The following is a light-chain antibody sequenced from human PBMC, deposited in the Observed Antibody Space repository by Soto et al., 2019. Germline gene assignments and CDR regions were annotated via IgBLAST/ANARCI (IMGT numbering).Light chain of an antibody. CDR3: QHYNNWPPWT. V-gene: IGKV3-15*01. Sequence: EIVMTQSQATLSVSPGERATLSCRASQSVSSNLAWYQQKPGQAPRLLIYGASTRATGVPVRFSGSGSGTEFTLTISSLQSEDFAVYYCQHYNNWPPWTFGQGTKVEIK. J-gene: IGKJ1*01. CDR1: QSVSSN. CDR2: GAS.